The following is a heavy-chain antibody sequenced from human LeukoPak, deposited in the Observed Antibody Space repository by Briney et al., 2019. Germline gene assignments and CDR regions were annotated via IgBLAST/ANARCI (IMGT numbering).Heavy chain of an antibody. CDR3: TRVYGGTGAAFDY. Sequence: GGSLRLSCAASGFTFSTYSMTWVRQAPGKGLEWVSSITTVSTYIFYADSVKGRFTISRDNAKSSLYLDMTNLRAEDTAVYYCTRVYGGTGAAFDYWGQGTLLTVSS. CDR2: ITTVSTYI. J-gene: IGHJ4*02. V-gene: IGHV3-21*01. CDR1: GFTFSTYS. D-gene: IGHD4-23*01.